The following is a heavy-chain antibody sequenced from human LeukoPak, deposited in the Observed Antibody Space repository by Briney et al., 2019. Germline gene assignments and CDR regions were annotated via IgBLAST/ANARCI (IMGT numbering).Heavy chain of an antibody. CDR1: GITFTNSA. Sequence: SVKVSCKASGITFTNSAVRWVRQARGQRLEWIGWIVVGSGNTNYAQKFQERVTITRDMSTSTAYMELSSLRSEDTAVYYCAAGSYYDSSGYSFLWYFDLWGRGTQITVSS. CDR2: IVVGSGNT. V-gene: IGHV1-58*01. D-gene: IGHD3-22*01. J-gene: IGHJ2*01. CDR3: AAGSYYDSSGYSFLWYFDL.